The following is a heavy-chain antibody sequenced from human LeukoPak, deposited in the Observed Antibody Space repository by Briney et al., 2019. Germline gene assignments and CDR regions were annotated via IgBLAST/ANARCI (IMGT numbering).Heavy chain of an antibody. CDR2: ISAYNGNT. V-gene: IGHV1-18*01. Sequence: ASVKVSCKASGYTFTSYGISWVRQAPGQGLEWMGWISAYNGNTNYAQKLQGRVTMTTDTSTSTAYMELRSLRSDDTAVYYCARMGPEPYCSGGSCYLANYYYYYGMDVWGQGTTVTVSS. J-gene: IGHJ6*02. D-gene: IGHD2-15*01. CDR1: GYTFTSYG. CDR3: ARMGPEPYCSGGSCYLANYYYYYGMDV.